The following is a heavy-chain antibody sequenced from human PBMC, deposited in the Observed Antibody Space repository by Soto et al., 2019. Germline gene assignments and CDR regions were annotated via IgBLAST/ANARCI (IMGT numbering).Heavy chain of an antibody. V-gene: IGHV1-69*02. CDR1: GGTFSSYT. CDR2: IIPIRGIA. CDR3: ASQCTYYDNYYYGMDV. Sequence: QVQLVQSGAEVKKPGSSVKFSCKASGGTFSSYTISWVRQAPGQGLEWMGRIIPIRGIANYAQKFQGRVTITADKPTSTAYKELSSLRSEDTAVYYCASQCTYYDNYYYGMDVWRQGTTVSVSS. D-gene: IGHD3-9*01. J-gene: IGHJ6*01.